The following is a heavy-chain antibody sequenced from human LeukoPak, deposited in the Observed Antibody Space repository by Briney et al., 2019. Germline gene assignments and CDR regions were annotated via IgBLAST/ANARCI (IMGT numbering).Heavy chain of an antibody. Sequence: GGSLRLSCAASGFTFSNAWMSWVRQAPGKGLEWVGRIKSKTDGGTTDYAAPVKGRYTISRDDSKNTLYLQMNSLKTEDTAVYYCTTGLSGIAAAPDYWGQGTLVTVSS. D-gene: IGHD6-13*01. CDR2: IKSKTDGGTT. V-gene: IGHV3-15*01. CDR1: GFTFSNAW. CDR3: TTGLSGIAAAPDY. J-gene: IGHJ4*02.